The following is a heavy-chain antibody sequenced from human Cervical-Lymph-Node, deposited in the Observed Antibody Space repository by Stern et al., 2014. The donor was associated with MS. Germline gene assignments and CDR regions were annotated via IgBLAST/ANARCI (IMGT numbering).Heavy chain of an antibody. D-gene: IGHD6-13*01. CDR3: ALSSETSDRWYSLGYDL. Sequence: VQLVESGAEVTKPGSSVKVSCQASGGTFSKFPSSWVRQAPGQGLEWMGGLFPVFGTPTYAQEFRGRVTITADVSTSTVYMELSSLRSDDTAVYYCALSSETSDRWYSLGYDLWGQGTLVTVSS. CDR1: GGTFSKFP. J-gene: IGHJ5*02. CDR2: LFPVFGTP. V-gene: IGHV1-69*01.